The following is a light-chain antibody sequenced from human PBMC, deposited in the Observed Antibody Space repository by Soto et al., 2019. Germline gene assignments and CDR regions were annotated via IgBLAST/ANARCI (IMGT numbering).Light chain of an antibody. J-gene: IGLJ1*01. V-gene: IGLV2-8*01. Sequence: QSALTQPPSASGSPGQSVTISCTGTSSDVGSYKYVSWYQQYPGKAPKVMIYEVSKRPSGVPDRFSGSKSGNTASLTVSGLQAEDEADYYCSSYAGSNNFVFGTGTKLTVL. CDR3: SSYAGSNNFV. CDR1: SSDVGSYKY. CDR2: EVS.